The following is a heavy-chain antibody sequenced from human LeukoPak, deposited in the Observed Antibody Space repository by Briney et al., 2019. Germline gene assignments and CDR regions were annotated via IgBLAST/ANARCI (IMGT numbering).Heavy chain of an antibody. CDR1: GGSISSYY. Sequence: SETLSLTCTVSGGSISSYYWSWIRQPPGKGLEWIGYIYYSGSTNYNPSLKSRVTISVDTSKNQFSLQLSSVTAADTAVYYCARVGGIVDYWGQGTLVTVSS. D-gene: IGHD2-15*01. CDR2: IYYSGST. J-gene: IGHJ4*02. V-gene: IGHV4-59*01. CDR3: ARVGGIVDY.